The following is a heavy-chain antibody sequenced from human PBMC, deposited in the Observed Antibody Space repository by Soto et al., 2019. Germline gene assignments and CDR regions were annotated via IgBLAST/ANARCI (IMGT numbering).Heavy chain of an antibody. V-gene: IGHV4-34*01. Sequence: PSETLSLTCAVYGGSFSGYYWSWIRQPPGKGLEWIGEINHSGSTNYNPSLKSRVTISVDTSKNQFSLKLSSVTAADTAVYYCARGARAGGVRPYYDILTGSPSWGQGTLVTVSS. J-gene: IGHJ4*02. CDR3: ARGARAGGVRPYYDILTGSPS. CDR1: GGSFSGYY. D-gene: IGHD3-9*01. CDR2: INHSGST.